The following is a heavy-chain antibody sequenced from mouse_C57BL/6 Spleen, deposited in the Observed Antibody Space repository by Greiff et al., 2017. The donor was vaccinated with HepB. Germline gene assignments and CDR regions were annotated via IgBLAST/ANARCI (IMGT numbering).Heavy chain of an antibody. V-gene: IGHV1-59*01. J-gene: IGHJ4*01. CDR3: ARGYYYGSPYYAMDY. CDR1: GYTFTSYW. Sequence: VQLQQPGAELVRPGTSVKLSCKASGYTFTSYWMHWVKQRPGQGLEWIGVIDPSDSYTNYNQKFKGKATLTVDTSSSTAYMQLSSLTSEDSAVYYCARGYYYGSPYYAMDYWGQGTSVTVSS. D-gene: IGHD1-1*01. CDR2: IDPSDSYT.